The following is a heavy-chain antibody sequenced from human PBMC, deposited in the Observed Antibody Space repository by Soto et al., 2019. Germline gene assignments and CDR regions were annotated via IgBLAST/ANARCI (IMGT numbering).Heavy chain of an antibody. CDR2: IDPSGCYT. Sequence: GQSLKRSCTGSVYSFGLYWIACVLQLPVKVLEWMGRIDPSGCYTNYSPSFRGHVTISVDTSISTAYLQWSNLKASDTAIYYCAKRFSFHMAGAFSAFDVWGQGTMVTVSS. V-gene: IGHV5-10-1*01. J-gene: IGHJ3*01. CDR1: VYSFGLYW. CDR3: AKRFSFHMAGAFSAFDV. D-gene: IGHD1-26*01.